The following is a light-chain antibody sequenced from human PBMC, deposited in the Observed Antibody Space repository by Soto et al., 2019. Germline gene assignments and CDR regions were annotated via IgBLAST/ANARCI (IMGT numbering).Light chain of an antibody. V-gene: IGLV2-14*01. CDR2: EVT. Sequence: QSALTQPASVSGSPGQSITISCTGTSSDIGGHHFVSWYQQQSGKAPKPVIYEVTDRPSGVSDRFSGSKSGNTASLTISGLQPEDEADYYCSSYTSSSLYVFGTGTKVTVL. CDR3: SSYTSSSLYV. CDR1: SSDIGGHHF. J-gene: IGLJ1*01.